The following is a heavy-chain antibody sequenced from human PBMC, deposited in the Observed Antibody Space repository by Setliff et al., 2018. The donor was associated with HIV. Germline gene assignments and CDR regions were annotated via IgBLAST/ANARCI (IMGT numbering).Heavy chain of an antibody. Sequence: SETLSLTCAVYGGSFSGYYWSWIRQPPGKGLEWIGYVFYTGSTTYSPSLKSRLTISVDTSQHQFSLKLTSVTAADTAVYYCARQVPIPGVAVTPIDFWGQGILVTVSS. CDR3: ARQVPIPGVAVTPIDF. J-gene: IGHJ4*02. CDR1: GGSFSGYY. V-gene: IGHV4-59*08. D-gene: IGHD3-22*01. CDR2: VFYTGST.